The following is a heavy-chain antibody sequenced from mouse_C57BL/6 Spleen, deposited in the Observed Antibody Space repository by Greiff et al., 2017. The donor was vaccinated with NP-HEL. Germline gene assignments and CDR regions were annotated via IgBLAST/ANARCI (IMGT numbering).Heavy chain of an antibody. CDR1: GYAFSSYW. J-gene: IGHJ3*01. Sequence: QVQLQQSGAELVKPGASVKISCKASGYAFSSYWMNWVKKRPGKGLEWIGQIYPGDGDTNYNGKFKGKATMTADKSSSNAYMQLSSLTSEDSAVYFCARSGIYYGSSYFPWFAYWGQGTLVTVSA. CDR2: IYPGDGDT. CDR3: ARSGIYYGSSYFPWFAY. D-gene: IGHD1-1*01. V-gene: IGHV1-80*01.